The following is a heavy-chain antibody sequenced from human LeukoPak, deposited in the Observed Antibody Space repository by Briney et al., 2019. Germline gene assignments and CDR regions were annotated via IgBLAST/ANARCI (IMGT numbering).Heavy chain of an antibody. Sequence: GASVKVSCKASGYTFTSYAMNWVRQAPGQGLEWMGWINTNTGNPTYAQGFTGRFVFSLDTSVSTAYLQISSLKAEDTAVYYCARESRSKQYSSGWYDYYYYYMDVWGKGTTVTVSS. D-gene: IGHD6-19*01. J-gene: IGHJ6*03. CDR3: ARESRSKQYSSGWYDYYYYYMDV. CDR1: GYTFTSYA. CDR2: INTNTGNP. V-gene: IGHV7-4-1*02.